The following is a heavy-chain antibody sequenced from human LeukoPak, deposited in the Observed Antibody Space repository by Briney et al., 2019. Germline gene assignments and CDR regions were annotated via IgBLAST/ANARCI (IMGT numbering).Heavy chain of an antibody. CDR2: IYTSGST. D-gene: IGHD5-18*01. V-gene: IGHV4-59*10. J-gene: IGHJ4*02. Sequence: PSETLSLTCAVYGGSLSAYYWTWIRQPPGKGLEWIGRIYTSGSTNYNPSLKSRVTISVDTSKNQFSLKLSSVTAADTAVYYCARYPRSGYSYGWSDYWGQGTLVTVSS. CDR3: ARYPRSGYSYGWSDY. CDR1: GGSLSAYY.